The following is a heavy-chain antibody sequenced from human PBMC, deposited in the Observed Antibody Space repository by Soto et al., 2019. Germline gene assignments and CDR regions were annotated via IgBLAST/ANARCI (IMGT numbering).Heavy chain of an antibody. CDR1: GFTFSSYE. Sequence: QPGGSLRLSCEASGFTFSSYEMNWVRQAPGEGLEWVSYISSSATSISYADSVKGRFTISRDNAKNSLYLQMNSLRGEDTAVYYCARDRGPYSSGWYRYVYWGQGTLVTVSS. CDR2: ISSSATSI. CDR3: ARDRGPYSSGWYRYVY. V-gene: IGHV3-48*03. D-gene: IGHD6-19*01. J-gene: IGHJ4*02.